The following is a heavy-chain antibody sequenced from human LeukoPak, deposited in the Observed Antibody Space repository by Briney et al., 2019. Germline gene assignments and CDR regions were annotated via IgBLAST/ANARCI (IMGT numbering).Heavy chain of an antibody. CDR2: ISSSGDDI. CDR3: VRVMTMADFGY. CDR1: GFTFNAYT. V-gene: IGHV3-21*01. J-gene: IGHJ4*02. D-gene: IGHD5-24*01. Sequence: PGGSLRLSCAASGFTFNAYTMNWVCQAPGKGLEWVSSISSSGDDIYHADSVKGRFTISRDNAKNSLYLQISSLRAEDTAVYYCVRVMTMADFGYWGQGTLVTVSS.